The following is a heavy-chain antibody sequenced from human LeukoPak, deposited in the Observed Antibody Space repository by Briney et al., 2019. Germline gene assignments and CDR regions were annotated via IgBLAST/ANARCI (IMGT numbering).Heavy chain of an antibody. CDR2: IIPIFGTA. D-gene: IGHD1-26*01. Sequence: SVKVSCKASGGTFSSYAISWVRQAPGQGLEWMGGIIPIFGTANYAQKFQGRVTITADESTSTAYMELSSLRSEDTAVYYCARRVVGATPGSYWFDPWGQGTVVTVSS. J-gene: IGHJ5*02. CDR3: ARRVVGATPGSYWFDP. CDR1: GGTFSSYA. V-gene: IGHV1-69*13.